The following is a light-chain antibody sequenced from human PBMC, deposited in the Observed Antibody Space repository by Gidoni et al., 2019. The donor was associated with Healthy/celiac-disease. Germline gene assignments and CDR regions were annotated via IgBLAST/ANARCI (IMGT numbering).Light chain of an antibody. CDR3: LQYYNYPWT. J-gene: IGKJ2*02. CDR2: AAS. V-gene: IGKV1-6*01. Sequence: AIQMTQSPSSLYASVGDRVTITCRTSQGISNDLCWYQQKPGKAPKLLIYAASSLQSGVPSRFSGSGSGTDFTLTISSLQPEVFATYYCLQYYNYPWTFGQXTKLEIK. CDR1: QGISND.